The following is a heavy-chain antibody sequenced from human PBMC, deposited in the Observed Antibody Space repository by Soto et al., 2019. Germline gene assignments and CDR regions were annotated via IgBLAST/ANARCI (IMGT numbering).Heavy chain of an antibody. D-gene: IGHD6-19*01. CDR3: ASDESVAGNYYFDY. CDR1: GGTFSSYT. Sequence: ASVKVSCKASGGTFSSYTISWVRQAPGQGLEWMGRIIPILGIANYAQKFQGRVTITADKSTSTAYMELSSLRSEDTAVYYCASDESVAGNYYFDYWGQGTLVTVSS. CDR2: IIPILGIA. J-gene: IGHJ4*02. V-gene: IGHV1-69*02.